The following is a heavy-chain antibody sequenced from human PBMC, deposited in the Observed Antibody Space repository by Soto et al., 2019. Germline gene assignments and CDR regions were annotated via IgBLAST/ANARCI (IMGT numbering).Heavy chain of an antibody. CDR1: GFTFSDYY. CDR2: ISSSGSTI. CDR3: ARAAVVDYYGSGSYLGYYYYMDV. Sequence: GGSLRLSCAASGFTFSDYYMSWIRQAPGKGLEWVSYISSSGSTIYYADSVKGRFTISRDNAKNSLYLQMNSLRAEDTAVYYCARAAVVDYYGSGSYLGYYYYMDVWGKGTTVTVSS. D-gene: IGHD3-10*01. J-gene: IGHJ6*03. V-gene: IGHV3-11*01.